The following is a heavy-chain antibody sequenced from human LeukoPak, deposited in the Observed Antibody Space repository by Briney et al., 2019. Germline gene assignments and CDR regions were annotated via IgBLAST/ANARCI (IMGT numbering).Heavy chain of an antibody. CDR2: INSDGSST. CDR1: GFTFSNYW. V-gene: IGHV3-74*01. D-gene: IGHD5-12*01. Sequence: PGGSLRLSCAASGFTFSNYWMHWVRQAPGKGLVWVSRINSDGSSTTSADSVKGRLTISRDNAKNTLYLQMNSLRAEDTAVYYCAKGGATFIDYWGQGTLVTVSS. J-gene: IGHJ4*02. CDR3: AKGGATFIDY.